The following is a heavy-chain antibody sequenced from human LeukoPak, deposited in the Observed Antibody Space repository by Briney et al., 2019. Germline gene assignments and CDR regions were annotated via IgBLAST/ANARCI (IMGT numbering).Heavy chain of an antibody. Sequence: SETLSLTCTVSGYSITSGYYWGWIRQPPGKGLEWIGSIYHSGSTYYNPSLKSRVTRLVDTSKNQFSLKLSSVTAADTAVYYCAGARWLQTPVVVDYWGQGTLVTVSS. CDR1: GYSITSGYY. D-gene: IGHD5-24*01. V-gene: IGHV4-38-2*02. J-gene: IGHJ4*02. CDR3: AGARWLQTPVVVDY. CDR2: IYHSGST.